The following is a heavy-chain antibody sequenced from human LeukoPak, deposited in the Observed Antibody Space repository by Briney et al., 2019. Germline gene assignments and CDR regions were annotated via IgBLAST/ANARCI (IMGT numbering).Heavy chain of an antibody. CDR1: GYSISSGYY. CDR3: ARGGSWYTFDY. CDR2: IYHSGST. J-gene: IGHJ4*02. D-gene: IGHD6-13*01. V-gene: IGHV4-38-2*02. Sequence: SETLSLTCTVSGYSISSGYYWGWIRQPPGKGLEWIGSIYHSGSTNYNPSLKSRVTISVDTSKNQFSLKLSSVTAADTAVYYCARGGSWYTFDYWGQGTLVTVSS.